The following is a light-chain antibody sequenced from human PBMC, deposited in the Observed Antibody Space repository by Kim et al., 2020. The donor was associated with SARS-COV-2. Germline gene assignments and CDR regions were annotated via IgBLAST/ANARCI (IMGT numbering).Light chain of an antibody. CDR3: TSYRSSGYV. CDR2: DVF. CDR1: SRDVGGYNY. V-gene: IGLV2-14*03. J-gene: IGLJ1*01. Sequence: QSALTQPASVSGSPGQSITISCTGTSRDVGGYNYVSWYEQYPGKAPKLMIYDVFKRPSGVSNRFSGSKSGNTASLTISGLQAEDEADYYCTSYRSSGYVFGTGTKVTVL.